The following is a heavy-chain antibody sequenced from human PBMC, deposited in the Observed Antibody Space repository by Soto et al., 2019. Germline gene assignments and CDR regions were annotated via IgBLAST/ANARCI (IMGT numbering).Heavy chain of an antibody. Sequence: TLSLTCTVSGGSISSYYWSWIRQPAGKGLEWIGRIYTSGSTNYNPSLKSRVTMSVDTSKNQFSLKLSSVTAADTAVYYCARDLHDFRMYGMDVWGQGTTVTVSS. CDR3: ARDLHDFRMYGMDV. CDR2: IYTSGST. V-gene: IGHV4-4*07. CDR1: GGSISSYY. J-gene: IGHJ6*02. D-gene: IGHD3-3*01.